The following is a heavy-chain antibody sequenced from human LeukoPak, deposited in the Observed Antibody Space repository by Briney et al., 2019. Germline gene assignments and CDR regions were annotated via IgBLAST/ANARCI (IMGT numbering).Heavy chain of an antibody. D-gene: IGHD6-13*01. J-gene: IGHJ4*02. CDR3: AKDMDSSSWGPLDY. V-gene: IGHV3-49*04. CDR2: IRSKAYGGTT. CDR1: GFTFGDYA. Sequence: GGSLRLSCTASGFTFGDYAMSWVRQAPGKGLEWVGFIRSKAYGGTTEYAASVKGRFTISRDNAKNSLYLQMNSLRAEDMALYYCAKDMDSSSWGPLDYWGQGTLVTVSS.